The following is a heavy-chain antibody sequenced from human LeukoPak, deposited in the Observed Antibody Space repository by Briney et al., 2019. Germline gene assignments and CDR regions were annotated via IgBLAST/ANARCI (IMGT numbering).Heavy chain of an antibody. CDR1: GYTFTTYY. CDR2: INPSSGST. D-gene: IGHD3-22*01. Sequence: GASVKVSCKASGYTFTTYYMHWVRQAPGQGLEWMGIINPSSGSTSYAQKFQGRVTMTWDMSTSTVYMELSSLRSDDTAVYYCARDKGAAWGPYYYDSRGYLTPSWLFDYWGQGTLVTVSS. J-gene: IGHJ4*02. CDR3: ARDKGAAWGPYYYDSRGYLTPSWLFDY. V-gene: IGHV1-46*01.